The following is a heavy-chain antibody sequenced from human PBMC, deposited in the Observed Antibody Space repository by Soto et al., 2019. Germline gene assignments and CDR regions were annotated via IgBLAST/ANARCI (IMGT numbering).Heavy chain of an antibody. CDR1: GFSLTGYY. CDR3: AGGRIVVAGSSAYYGMDV. J-gene: IGHJ6*02. V-gene: IGHV1-2*02. Sequence: QVQLVQSGAEVKKPGVSMKVSCKASGFSLTGYYFHWIRAAPGQGLEWLGWINPNTGGTTYAQKFQGRVTLTWDTSINTAYMELSSLRVEDTAVYFCAGGRIVVAGSSAYYGMDVWGQGTAVTVSS. CDR2: INPNTGGT. D-gene: IGHD6-19*01.